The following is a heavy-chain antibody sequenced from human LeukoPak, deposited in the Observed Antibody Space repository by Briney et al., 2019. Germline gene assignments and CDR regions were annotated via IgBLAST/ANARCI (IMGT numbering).Heavy chain of an antibody. CDR1: GFTFSSYS. D-gene: IGHD2-15*01. V-gene: IGHV3-21*01. CDR3: ARVGVVVAAARGPFDY. J-gene: IGHJ4*02. CDR2: ISSSNYI. Sequence: GGSLRLSCAASGFTFSSYSMHWVRQAPGKGLEWVSSISSSNYIYYADSVKGRFTISRDNAKNSLYLQMNSLGAEDTAVYYCARVGVVVAAARGPFDYWGQGILVTVSS.